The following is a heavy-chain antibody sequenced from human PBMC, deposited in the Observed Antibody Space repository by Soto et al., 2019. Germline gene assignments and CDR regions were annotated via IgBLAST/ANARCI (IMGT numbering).Heavy chain of an antibody. D-gene: IGHD3-3*01. Sequence: PSETLSLTCTVSGGSISSGDYYWSWIRQPPGKGLEWIGYIYYSGSTYYNPSLKSRVTISVDTSKNQFSLKLSSVTAADTAVYYCARERLRSNWFDPWAQGTLVTVSS. V-gene: IGHV4-30-4*01. CDR3: ARERLRSNWFDP. CDR2: IYYSGST. J-gene: IGHJ5*02. CDR1: GGSISSGDYY.